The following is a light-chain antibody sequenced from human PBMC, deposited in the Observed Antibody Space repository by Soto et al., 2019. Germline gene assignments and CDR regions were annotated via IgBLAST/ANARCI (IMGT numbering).Light chain of an antibody. CDR2: EVA. CDR1: SSDVGGYNY. J-gene: IGLJ3*02. CDR3: SSYADRNKFL. Sequence: QSALTQPPSASGSPGQSVTISCTGTSSDVGGYNYVSWYQQHPGKAPKLIIYEVAKRPSGVPDRISGSKSGNTASLTVPGLQAEDEADYYCSSYADRNKFLFGGGTKLTVL. V-gene: IGLV2-8*01.